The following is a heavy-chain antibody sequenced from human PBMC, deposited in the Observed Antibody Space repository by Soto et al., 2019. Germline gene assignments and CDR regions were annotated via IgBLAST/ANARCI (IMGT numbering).Heavy chain of an antibody. V-gene: IGHV2-5*02. CDR2: IYWDDDK. Sequence: ESGPTLVKPTQTLTLTCTFSGFSLSTSGVGVGWIRQPPGKALEWLALIYWDDDKRYSPSLKTRLSITKDTSKKQVVVTMTNMDPVDTATYYCARQVLYCSGNGRPNLFDPRAQRTLDTGSS. D-gene: IGHD2-15*01. J-gene: IGHJ5*02. CDR1: GFSLSTSGVG. CDR3: ARQVLYCSGNGRPNLFDP.